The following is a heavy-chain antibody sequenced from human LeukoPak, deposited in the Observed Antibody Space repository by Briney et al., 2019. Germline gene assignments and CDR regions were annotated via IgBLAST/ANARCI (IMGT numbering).Heavy chain of an antibody. V-gene: IGHV1-69*04. Sequence: SVKVSCKASGGTFSSYAISWVRQAPRQGLEWMGRIIPILSIANYAQKFQGRVTITAYKSTSTAYMELSSLRSEDTAVYYCARQVTTDFDYWGQGTLVTVSS. J-gene: IGHJ4*02. CDR2: IIPILSIA. D-gene: IGHD4-17*01. CDR3: ARQVTTDFDY. CDR1: GGTFSSYA.